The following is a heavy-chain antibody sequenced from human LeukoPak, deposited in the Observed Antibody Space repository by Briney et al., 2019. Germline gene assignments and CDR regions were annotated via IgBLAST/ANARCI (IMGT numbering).Heavy chain of an antibody. CDR2: ISSSSSYI. V-gene: IGHV3-21*01. J-gene: IGHJ4*02. CDR1: GFTFSSYS. D-gene: IGHD5-18*01. Sequence: PGGSLRLSCAASGFTFSSYSMNWVRQAPGKGLEWVSSISSSSSYIYYADSVKGRFTISRDNAKNSLYLQMNSLRAEDTAVYYCARGDTAMVRGVDYWGQGTLVTVSP. CDR3: ARGDTAMVRGVDY.